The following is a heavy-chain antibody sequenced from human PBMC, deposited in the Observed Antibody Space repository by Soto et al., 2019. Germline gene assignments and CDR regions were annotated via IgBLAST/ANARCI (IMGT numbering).Heavy chain of an antibody. V-gene: IGHV4-34*10. CDR2: INHTGGT. CDR3: ASDYYDSSGPPC. Sequence: PSETLSLTCAVYGGSVNGYYWNWIRQPPGKGLEWIGEINHTGGTHYNPSLKSRVTMSVDTSKNQFSLRLSSVTAADTAVYYCASDYYDSSGPPCWGQGTLVTVSS. CDR1: GGSVNGYY. D-gene: IGHD3-22*01. J-gene: IGHJ4*02.